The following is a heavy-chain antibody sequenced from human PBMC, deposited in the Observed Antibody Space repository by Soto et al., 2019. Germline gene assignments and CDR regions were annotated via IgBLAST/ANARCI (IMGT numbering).Heavy chain of an antibody. V-gene: IGHV3-21*01. Sequence: PVGHLIVSGAASGFTFISHSMNWVRQAPGKGLEWVSSISSGSIYIYYADSVKGRFTISRDNAKNSLYLQMNSLRAEDTAVYYCARCKPTSSKAFDYWGKRTLVTVSS. CDR2: ISSGSIYI. CDR1: GFTFISHS. CDR3: ARCKPTSSKAFDY. D-gene: IGHD3-3*02. J-gene: IGHJ4*02.